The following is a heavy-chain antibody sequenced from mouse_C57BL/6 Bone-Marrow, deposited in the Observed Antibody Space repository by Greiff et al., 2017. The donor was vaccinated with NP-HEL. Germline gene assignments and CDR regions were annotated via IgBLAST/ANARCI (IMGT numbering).Heavy chain of an antibody. CDR3: ARWSTTLAVRGGFAY. V-gene: IGHV1-81*01. D-gene: IGHD1-1*01. Sequence: QVQLQQSGAELARPGASVKLSCKASGYTFTSYGISWVKQSTGQGLEWIGEIYPRSGNTYYNEKFTGKATLTADKSSSTAYMELRSLTSEDSAVYFWARWSTTLAVRGGFAYGGQGTLVTVSA. CDR2: IYPRSGNT. CDR1: GYTFTSYG. J-gene: IGHJ3*01.